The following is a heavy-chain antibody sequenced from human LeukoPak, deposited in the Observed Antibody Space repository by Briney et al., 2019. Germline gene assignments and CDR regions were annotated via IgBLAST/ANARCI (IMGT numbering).Heavy chain of an antibody. J-gene: IGHJ4*02. CDR3: ARDSLYDYDKYFDY. V-gene: IGHV3-74*01. Sequence: GGSLRLSCAASGFTFSSYWMHWVRQAPGKGPVWVSRINSDGSSTSYADSVKGRFTISRDNAKNTLYLQMNSLRAEDTAVYYCARDSLYDYDKYFDYWGEGTLVTVSS. D-gene: IGHD3-22*01. CDR1: GFTFSSYW. CDR2: INSDGSST.